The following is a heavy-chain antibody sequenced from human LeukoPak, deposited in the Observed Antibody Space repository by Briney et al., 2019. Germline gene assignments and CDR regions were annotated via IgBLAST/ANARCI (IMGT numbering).Heavy chain of an antibody. Sequence: ASVKVSCKASGCTFTGYYMHWVRQAPGQGLEWMGWINPNSGGTNYAQKFQGRVTMTRDTSISTAYMELSRLRSDDTAVYYCARDITGTTSLYYYYGMDVWGQGTTVTVSS. D-gene: IGHD1-20*01. CDR1: GCTFTGYY. CDR3: ARDITGTTSLYYYYGMDV. CDR2: INPNSGGT. V-gene: IGHV1-2*02. J-gene: IGHJ6*02.